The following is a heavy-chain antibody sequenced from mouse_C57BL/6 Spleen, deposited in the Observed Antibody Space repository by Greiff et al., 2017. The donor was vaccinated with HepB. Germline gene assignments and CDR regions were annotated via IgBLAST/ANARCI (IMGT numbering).Heavy chain of an antibody. CDR1: GFNIKDYY. V-gene: IGHV14-2*01. CDR2: IDPEDGET. Sequence: EVKVEESGAELVKPGASVKLSCTASGFNIKDYYMHWVKQRTEQGLEWIGRIDPEDGETKYAPKFQGKATITADTSSNTAYLQLSSLTSEDTAVYYCGGYYYGSNWYFDVWGTGTTVTVSS. J-gene: IGHJ1*03. CDR3: GGYYYGSNWYFDV. D-gene: IGHD1-1*01.